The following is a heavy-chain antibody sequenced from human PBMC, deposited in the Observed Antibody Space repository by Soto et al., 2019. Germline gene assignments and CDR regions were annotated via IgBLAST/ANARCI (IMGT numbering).Heavy chain of an antibody. CDR2: IYWNDDK. CDR1: GFSLSTSGVG. V-gene: IGHV2-5*01. CDR3: AHFDYYGSGSYPYNWFDP. J-gene: IGHJ5*02. Sequence: SGPTLVNPTQTLTLTCTFSGFSLSTSGVGVGWIRQPPGKALEWLALIYWNDDKRYSPSLKSRLTITKDTSKNQVVLTMTNMDPVDTATYYCAHFDYYGSGSYPYNWFDPWGQGTLVTVSS. D-gene: IGHD3-10*01.